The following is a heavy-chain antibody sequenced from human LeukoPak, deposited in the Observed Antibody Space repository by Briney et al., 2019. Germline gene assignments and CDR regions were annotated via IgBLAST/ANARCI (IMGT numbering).Heavy chain of an antibody. CDR1: GYTFTSYD. CDR2: MNPNSGNT. V-gene: IGHV1-8*01. CDR3: AREGSSWYYYYSYMGV. J-gene: IGHJ6*03. Sequence: ASVKVSCKASGYTFTSYDINWVRQATGQGLERMGWMNPNSGNTGYAQKFQGRVTMTRNTSISTAYMELSSLRSEDTAVYYCAREGSSWYYYYSYMGVWGKGTTVTVSS. D-gene: IGHD6-13*01.